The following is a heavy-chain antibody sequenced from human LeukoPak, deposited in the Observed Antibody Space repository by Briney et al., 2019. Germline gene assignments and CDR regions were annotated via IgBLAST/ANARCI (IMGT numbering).Heavy chain of an antibody. CDR3: TNGGVIVTAYFDY. J-gene: IGHJ4*02. V-gene: IGHV3-74*01. D-gene: IGHD3-16*02. CDR2: INSDGSST. CDR1: GFTFSSYW. Sequence: GGSLRLSXAASGFTFSSYWMHWVGQAPGKGLVWLSRINSDGSSTSYADSVKGRFTISRDNAKNTLYLQMNSLRAEDTAVYYCTNGGVIVTAYFDYWGQGTLVTVSS.